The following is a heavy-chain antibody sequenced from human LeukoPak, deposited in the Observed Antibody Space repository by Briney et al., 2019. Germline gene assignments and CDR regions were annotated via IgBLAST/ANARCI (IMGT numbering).Heavy chain of an antibody. Sequence: PGGALRLSCADSGFTFSSYAMLWVRQAPGKGLVWVSRVKSHGSSTSYADSVKGRFTISRDNARNRPYLQMNTRRGEDTAVYYCARDGFLGPVTAYLDYWGQGAPVTVSP. CDR1: GFTFSSYA. CDR3: ARDGFLGPVTAYLDY. CDR2: VKSHGSST. D-gene: IGHD2-21*02. J-gene: IGHJ4*02. V-gene: IGHV3-74*01.